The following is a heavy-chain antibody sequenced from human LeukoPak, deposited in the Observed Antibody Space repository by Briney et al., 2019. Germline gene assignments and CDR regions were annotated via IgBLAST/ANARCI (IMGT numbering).Heavy chain of an antibody. Sequence: ASVKVSCKASGYTFTSYGISWVRQAPGQGLEWMGWISAYNGNTNYAQKLQGRVTMTTDTSTSTAYMELGSLRSDDTAVYYCARMLYDFWSGYYALGYWGQGTLVTVSS. CDR2: ISAYNGNT. V-gene: IGHV1-18*01. J-gene: IGHJ4*02. CDR1: GYTFTSYG. CDR3: ARMLYDFWSGYYALGY. D-gene: IGHD3-3*01.